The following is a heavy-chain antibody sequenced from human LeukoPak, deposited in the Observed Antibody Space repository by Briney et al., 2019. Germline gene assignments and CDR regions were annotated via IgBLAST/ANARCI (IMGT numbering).Heavy chain of an antibody. CDR3: AKVKTPYYYGSGSYYFDY. V-gene: IGHV3-21*04. D-gene: IGHD3-10*01. CDR2: ISTSSSYI. J-gene: IGHJ4*02. CDR1: AFTFSSYS. Sequence: GGSLRLSCAASAFTFSSYSMNWVRQAPGKGLEWVSFISTSSSYIHYADSVKGRFTISRDNAKNSLYLQMNSLRAEDTALYYCAKVKTPYYYGSGSYYFDYWGQGTLVTVSS.